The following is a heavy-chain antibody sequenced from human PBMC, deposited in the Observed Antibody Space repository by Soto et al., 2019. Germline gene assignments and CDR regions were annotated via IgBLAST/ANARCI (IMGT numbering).Heavy chain of an antibody. CDR3: ARDRDAYCSKGICSGPYFDY. J-gene: IGHJ4*02. CDR2: ISDNSSVI. Sequence: EVQLVESGGGLVQPGGSLRLSCAASGFTFSTYSINWVRQAPGKGLEWISYISDNSSVIHYADAVKGRFTISRDNAKNSLYLQMNSLRDEDTAVYYCARDRDAYCSKGICSGPYFDYWGQGTLVTVSS. D-gene: IGHD2-8*01. V-gene: IGHV3-48*02. CDR1: GFTFSTYS.